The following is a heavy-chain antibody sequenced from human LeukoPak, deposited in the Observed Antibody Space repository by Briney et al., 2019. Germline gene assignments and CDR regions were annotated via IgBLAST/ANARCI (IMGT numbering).Heavy chain of an antibody. CDR2: IRYDGSNK. CDR3: ANVRSDQAVYYMDV. D-gene: IGHD2-2*01. V-gene: IGHV3-30*02. J-gene: IGHJ6*03. Sequence: GGSLRLSCAASGFTFSSYGMHWARQAPGKWLEWVAVIRYDGSNKYYADSVKGRFTISRDNSKNTLYLQMNSLRAEDTAVYYCANVRSDQAVYYMDVWGKGTTVTVSS. CDR1: GFTFSSYG.